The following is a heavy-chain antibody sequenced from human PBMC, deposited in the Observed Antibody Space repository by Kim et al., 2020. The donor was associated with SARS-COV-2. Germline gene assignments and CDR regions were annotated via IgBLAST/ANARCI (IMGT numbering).Heavy chain of an antibody. D-gene: IGHD3-10*01. CDR1: GYTFTGYA. V-gene: IGHV7-4-1*02. CDR2: INTNTGNP. CDR3: ARGAGALWFDP. Sequence: ASVKVSCKASGYTFTGYAINWVRQAPGQGLEWMGWINTNTGNPTYAQGFTGRFVFSVDTSVSTAYLQINSLKAADTAIYYCARGAGALWFDPWGQGTLVTVSS. J-gene: IGHJ5*02.